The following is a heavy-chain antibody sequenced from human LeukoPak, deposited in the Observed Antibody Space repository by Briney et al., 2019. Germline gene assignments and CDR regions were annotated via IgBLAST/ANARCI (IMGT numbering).Heavy chain of an antibody. CDR2: IIQDGSVT. CDR3: ATDDYGGLGY. CDR1: GITFSNYY. J-gene: IGHJ4*02. V-gene: IGHV3-74*01. D-gene: IGHD3-16*01. Sequence: GGSLRLSCVTSGITFSNYYMHWVRQVPGEGLVWVSHIIQDGSVTSYADSVKGRFTISRDNAKDTVYLQLNNLRAEDTAVYYCATDDYGGLGYWGQGTLVTVSS.